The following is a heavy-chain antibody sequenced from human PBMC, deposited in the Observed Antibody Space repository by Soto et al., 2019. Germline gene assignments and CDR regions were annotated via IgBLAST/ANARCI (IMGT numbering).Heavy chain of an antibody. Sequence: GGPLRLSLAVSVFTFAYPLMHWVRQAPGKGLEWVSRMNSDGSTTDYADSVKGRFTVSRDNAKNSLYLQMNSLRAEDTAVYYCATAEVDYWGPGTLVTVSS. V-gene: IGHV3-74*01. CDR1: VFTFAYPL. CDR3: ATAEVDY. CDR2: MNSDGSTT. J-gene: IGHJ4*02.